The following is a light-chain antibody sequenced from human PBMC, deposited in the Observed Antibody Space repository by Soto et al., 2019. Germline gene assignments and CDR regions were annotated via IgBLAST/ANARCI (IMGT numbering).Light chain of an antibody. V-gene: IGLV2-8*01. CDR1: SIDVGGYNY. CDR3: SSYPGSSNV. J-gene: IGLJ1*01. CDR2: EVN. Sequence: QSVLTQPPSASGSPGQSVAISCTGTSIDVGGYNYVSWYQQHPGKAPKLMIYEVNKRPSGVPDRFSGSKSGNTASLTVSGLQAEDEADYYCSSYPGSSNVFXTGTKVTVL.